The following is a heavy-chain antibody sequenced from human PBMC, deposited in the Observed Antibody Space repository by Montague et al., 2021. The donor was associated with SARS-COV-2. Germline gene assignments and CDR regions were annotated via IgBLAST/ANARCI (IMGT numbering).Heavy chain of an antibody. Sequence: SETLSLTCAVSGGSTSSSHWWSWVRQPPGKGLEWIGEIYHSGSTNYNPSLKSRVTISIDKSKNRFSLKLSSVTAADTAVYYCAREFRTYGYGGQYWYFDLWGRGTLVTVSS. J-gene: IGHJ2*01. V-gene: IGHV4-4*02. CDR3: AREFRTYGYGGQYWYFDL. CDR2: IYHSGST. D-gene: IGHD3-10*01. CDR1: GGSTSSSHW.